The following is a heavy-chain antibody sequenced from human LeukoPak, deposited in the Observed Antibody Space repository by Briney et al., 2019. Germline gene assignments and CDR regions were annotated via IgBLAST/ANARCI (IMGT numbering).Heavy chain of an antibody. CDR1: GFTFSSYS. J-gene: IGHJ3*02. CDR3: ARRGLVGGVIVRRGAFDI. D-gene: IGHD3-16*02. Sequence: AGGSLRLSCAASGFTFSSYSMNWVRQAPGKGLEWVSYISSSSSTIYYAESVKGRFTISRDNAKNSLYLQMNSLRAEDRAVYYCARRGLVGGVIVRRGAFDIWGQGTMVTVSS. V-gene: IGHV3-48*01. CDR2: ISSSSSTI.